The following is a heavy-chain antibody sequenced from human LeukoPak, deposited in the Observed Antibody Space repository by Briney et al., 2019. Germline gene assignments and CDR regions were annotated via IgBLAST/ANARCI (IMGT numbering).Heavy chain of an antibody. V-gene: IGHV3-15*01. CDR1: GFSFSYAW. D-gene: IGHD3-10*01. CDR2: IRSETDGATT. Sequence: GGSLRLSCVASGFSFSYAWMSWVRQAPGKGLQWVGHIRSETDGATTDYAAAVQGRFTISRDDSKKMLYLEMNSLTTEDTAVYYCTTDLNQRLKWFGNPLDHRGRGTPVTVSS. CDR3: TTDLNQRLKWFGNPLDH. J-gene: IGHJ4*02.